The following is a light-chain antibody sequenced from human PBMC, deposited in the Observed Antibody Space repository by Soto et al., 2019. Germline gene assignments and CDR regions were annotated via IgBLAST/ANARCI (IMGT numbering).Light chain of an antibody. CDR2: AAY. V-gene: IGKV3-20*01. Sequence: EIVLTQSPGTLSLSPGERATLSCRASQSVSSSYLVWHQQKPGQAPRLLIYAAYRRATGIPDRFSGSGSGTDFTLTIRRLEPEDFAVYYCKQYGSSPWTFGQGTKVDIK. J-gene: IGKJ1*01. CDR3: KQYGSSPWT. CDR1: QSVSSSY.